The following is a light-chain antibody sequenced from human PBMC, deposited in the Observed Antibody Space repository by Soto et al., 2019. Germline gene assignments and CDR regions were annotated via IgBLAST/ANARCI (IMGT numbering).Light chain of an antibody. CDR2: EVN. CDR3: SSYTTRSTFV. V-gene: IGLV2-14*01. J-gene: IGLJ1*01. CDR1: SSDVGGYNF. Sequence: QSVLTQPASVSGSPGQSITISCTGTSSDVGGYNFVSWYRQDPGKAPKLLIYEVNNRPSGISNRFSGSKSGILASLTISGLQAEDEADYYCSSYTTRSTFVFGSGTKLTVL.